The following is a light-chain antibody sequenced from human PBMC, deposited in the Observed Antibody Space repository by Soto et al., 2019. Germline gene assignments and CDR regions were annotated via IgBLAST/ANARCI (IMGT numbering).Light chain of an antibody. Sequence: EKVMTQSPATLSVSPGETATLSCRASQNVKSRLAWYQQRPGQAPRLLIYDAFTRATGIPARLSGSQSGTEFTLTISSLQSEDFAVYYCQQYDEWPLTFGGGTKVEIK. J-gene: IGKJ4*01. CDR3: QQYDEWPLT. V-gene: IGKV3-15*01. CDR2: DAF. CDR1: QNVKSR.